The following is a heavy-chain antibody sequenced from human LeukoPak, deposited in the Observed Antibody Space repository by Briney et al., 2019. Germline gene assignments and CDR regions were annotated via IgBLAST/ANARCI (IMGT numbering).Heavy chain of an antibody. J-gene: IGHJ4*02. CDR3: ARDRGWYDY. V-gene: IGHV3-7*05. Sequence: GGSLRLSCAASGFTFSTYWMTWVRQAPGKGLEWVANIKQDGSQKYYVDSVKGRFTISRDNAENSLYLQMNSLRAEDTAVYYCARDRGWYDYWGQGTLVTVSS. D-gene: IGHD6-19*01. CDR1: GFTFSTYW. CDR2: IKQDGSQK.